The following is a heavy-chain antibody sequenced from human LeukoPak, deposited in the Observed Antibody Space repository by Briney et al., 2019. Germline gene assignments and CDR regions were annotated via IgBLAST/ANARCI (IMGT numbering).Heavy chain of an antibody. CDR3: ARGSESPSSDGWVITATALDS. Sequence: ASVKLSCKASGYSFTRNYIHWVRHSPGQPLEWMGIINPSGGSTNYTQSFPGRVTMTRDTPTSTVYMELRSLRSEDTAVYYCARGSESPSSDGWVITATALDSWGQGTLVTVSS. V-gene: IGHV1-46*01. CDR1: GYSFTRNY. J-gene: IGHJ4*02. D-gene: IGHD2-15*01. CDR2: INPSGGST.